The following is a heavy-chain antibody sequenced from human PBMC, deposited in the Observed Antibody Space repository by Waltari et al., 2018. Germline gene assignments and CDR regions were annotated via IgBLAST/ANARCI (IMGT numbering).Heavy chain of an antibody. D-gene: IGHD4-17*01. Sequence: EVQLVQSGAEVKKPGESLKISCKGSGYSFTSYWIGWVRQMPGKGLEWMGIIYPGDSDTRYSPSFQGQVTISADKSISTAYLQWSSLKASDTAMYYCARSTPDYGDYVGAFDIWGQGTMVTVSS. CDR1: GYSFTSYW. J-gene: IGHJ3*02. CDR2: IYPGDSDT. V-gene: IGHV5-51*01. CDR3: ARSTPDYGDYVGAFDI.